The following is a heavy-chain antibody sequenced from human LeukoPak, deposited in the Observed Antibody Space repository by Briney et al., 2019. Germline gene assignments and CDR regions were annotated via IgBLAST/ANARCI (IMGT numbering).Heavy chain of an antibody. CDR2: IDSSSGYI. CDR1: GFTFSSYT. V-gene: IGHV3-21*01. Sequence: GGSLRLSCATSGFTFSSYTMNWVRQAPGKGLEWVSSIDSSSGYIYYADSVKGRFTISRDNAKSSLFLQMNSLRVEDTAIYYCARVARQLTGYWGQGTLVTVSS. CDR3: ARVARQLTGY. D-gene: IGHD3-9*01. J-gene: IGHJ4*02.